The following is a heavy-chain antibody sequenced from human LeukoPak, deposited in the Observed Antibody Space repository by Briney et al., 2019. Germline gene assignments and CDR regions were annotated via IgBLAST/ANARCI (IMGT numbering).Heavy chain of an antibody. Sequence: GGSLRLSCAASGFTFSTYGMHWVRQAPGKGLEWVAVISYDGSNKYYADSVKGRFTISRDNSKNTLYLQMNSLRAEDTAVYYCAKEDGYGDYGDIDYWGQGTLVTVSS. CDR1: GFTFSTYG. CDR3: AKEDGYGDYGDIDY. J-gene: IGHJ4*02. CDR2: ISYDGSNK. D-gene: IGHD4-17*01. V-gene: IGHV3-30*18.